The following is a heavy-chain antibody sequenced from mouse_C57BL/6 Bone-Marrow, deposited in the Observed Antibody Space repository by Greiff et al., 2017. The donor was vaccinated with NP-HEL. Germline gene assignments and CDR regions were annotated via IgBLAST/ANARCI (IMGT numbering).Heavy chain of an antibody. J-gene: IGHJ1*03. Sequence: EVQLQQSGPELVKPGASVKIPCKASGYTFTDYNMDWVKQSHGKSLEWIGDINPNNGGTIYNQKFKGKATLTVDKSSSTAYMERRSLTSEDTAVYYCARRGVTTVVARYWYFDVWGTGTTVTVSS. D-gene: IGHD1-1*01. V-gene: IGHV1-18*01. CDR2: INPNNGGT. CDR3: ARRGVTTVVARYWYFDV. CDR1: GYTFTDYN.